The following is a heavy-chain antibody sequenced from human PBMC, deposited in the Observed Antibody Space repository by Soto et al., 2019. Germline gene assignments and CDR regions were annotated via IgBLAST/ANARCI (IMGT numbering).Heavy chain of an antibody. Sequence: LSLTCTVSGGSISRGGYYWSWIRQHPGKGLEWIGYIYYSGSTYYNPSLKSRVTISVDTSKNQFSLKLSSVTAADTAVYYCATSRFGMDAFDIWGQGTMVTVSS. CDR2: IYYSGST. CDR1: GGSISRGGYY. CDR3: ATSRFGMDAFDI. J-gene: IGHJ3*02. D-gene: IGHD3-10*01. V-gene: IGHV4-31*03.